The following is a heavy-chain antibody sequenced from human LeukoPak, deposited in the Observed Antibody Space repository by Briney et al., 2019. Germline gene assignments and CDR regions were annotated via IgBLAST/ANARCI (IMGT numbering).Heavy chain of an antibody. D-gene: IGHD3-22*01. CDR1: GFTFSSYA. Sequence: GGSLRLSCAASGFTFSSYAMHWVRQAPGKGLEWVAVMSYDGSNKYYADSVKGRFTISRDNSKNTLYLQMNSLRAEDTAVYYCAREGPHYDSLDYWGQGTLVTVSS. V-gene: IGHV3-30*04. CDR2: MSYDGSNK. CDR3: AREGPHYDSLDY. J-gene: IGHJ4*02.